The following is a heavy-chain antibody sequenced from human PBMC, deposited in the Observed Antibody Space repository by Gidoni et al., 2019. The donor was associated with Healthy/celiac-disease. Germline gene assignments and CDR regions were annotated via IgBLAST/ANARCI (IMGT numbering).Heavy chain of an antibody. Sequence: QVQLQQWGAGLLKPSETLSLTCAVHGGSFSGYYGSWFLQPPGKGLEWIGEFNNSGSTNYNPSLKSRVTISVDTSKNQFSLKLSYVTAADTAVYYCARGRRGYSYGGWFDPWGQGTLVTVSS. J-gene: IGHJ5*02. CDR1: GGSFSGYY. V-gene: IGHV4-34*01. D-gene: IGHD5-18*01. CDR3: ARGRRGYSYGGWFDP. CDR2: FNNSGST.